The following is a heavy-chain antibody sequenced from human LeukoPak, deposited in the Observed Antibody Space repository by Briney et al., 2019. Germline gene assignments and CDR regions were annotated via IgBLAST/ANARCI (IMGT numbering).Heavy chain of an antibody. CDR1: GGTFRTYA. J-gene: IGHJ5*02. Sequence: SVKVSCKASGGTFRTYAISWVRQAPGQGLEWMGGIIPIFGTANYAQKFQGRVTITADESTSTAYMELSSLRSEDTAVYYCARVTMWIAVAGTGWFDPWGQGTLVTVSS. D-gene: IGHD6-19*01. CDR3: ARVTMWIAVAGTGWFDP. CDR2: IIPIFGTA. V-gene: IGHV1-69*13.